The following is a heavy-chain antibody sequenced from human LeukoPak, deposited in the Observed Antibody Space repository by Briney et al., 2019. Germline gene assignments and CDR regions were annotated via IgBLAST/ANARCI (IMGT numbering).Heavy chain of an antibody. CDR3: ARAGISPRSSLDY. CDR2: INPNGGRT. Sequence: AAVKVSCKASGYTFTTYYMHWVGQAPGQGLEWMGVINPNGGRTSYAQKFQGRVTLTRDMSTITVYMALSSLTSEHPALYYCARAGISPRSSLDYWGQGTLVTVSS. J-gene: IGHJ4*02. CDR1: GYTFTTYY. V-gene: IGHV1-46*01. D-gene: IGHD6-13*01.